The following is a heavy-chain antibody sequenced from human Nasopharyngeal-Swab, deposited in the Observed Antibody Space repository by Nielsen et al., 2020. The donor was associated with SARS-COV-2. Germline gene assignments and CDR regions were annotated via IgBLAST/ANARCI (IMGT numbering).Heavy chain of an antibody. CDR1: GGSFSGYY. CDR2: INHSGST. V-gene: IGHV4-34*01. D-gene: IGHD2-15*01. CDR3: ARGNRCSGGSCYLPYSSGWNWDY. J-gene: IGHJ4*02. Sequence: SETLSLTYAVYGGSFSGYYWSWIRQPPGKGLEWIGEINHSGSTNYNPSLKSRVTIPADTSKNQFSLKLSSVTAADTAVYYCARGNRCSGGSCYLPYSSGWNWDYWGQGTLVTVSS.